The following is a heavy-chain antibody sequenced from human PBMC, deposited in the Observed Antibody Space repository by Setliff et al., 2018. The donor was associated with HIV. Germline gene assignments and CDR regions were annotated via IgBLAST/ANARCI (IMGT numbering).Heavy chain of an antibody. CDR1: GYSVSSGYY. CDR3: VSGPLSGYGYYFDY. CDR2: FYHSGST. V-gene: IGHV4-38-2*01. J-gene: IGHJ4*02. D-gene: IGHD3-3*01. Sequence: PSETLSLTCAVSGYSVSSGYYWGWIRQPPGKGLEWIGSFYHSGSTFYNPSLKSRVTISLDTSKNQFSLKLRSVTAADTAVHYCVSGPLSGYGYYFDYWGQGALVTVSS.